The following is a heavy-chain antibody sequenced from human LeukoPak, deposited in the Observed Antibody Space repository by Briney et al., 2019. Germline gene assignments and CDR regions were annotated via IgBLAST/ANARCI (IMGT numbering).Heavy chain of an antibody. CDR2: IGSDNKP. CDR3: ARDKVGYTYGYVRAHYGMDV. D-gene: IGHD5-18*01. V-gene: IGHV3-23*01. CDR1: GFTFSAYA. Sequence: GGSLRLSCEASGFTFSAYAMTWVRQAPGQGLEWVSSIGSDNKPHYSESVKGRFAISRDNSKSMLFLQLNSLRAEDTALYYCARDKVGYTYGYVRAHYGMDVWGQGTTVIVSS. J-gene: IGHJ6*02.